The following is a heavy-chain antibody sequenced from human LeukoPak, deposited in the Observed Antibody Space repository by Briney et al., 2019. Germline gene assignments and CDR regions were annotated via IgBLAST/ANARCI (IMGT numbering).Heavy chain of an antibody. D-gene: IGHD2/OR15-2a*01. CDR3: AKVVAGNIDYYFDY. CDR2: ISGTGGST. CDR1: GSTFRNYA. Sequence: GGSLRLSCSASGSTFRNYAMSWVRQAPGQGLEWVAGISGTGGSTHYADSVKGRFTISRDNSKNTAYLQMRNLRVEHTAVYYCAKVVAGNIDYYFDYWGQGILVAVSS. V-gene: IGHV3-23*01. J-gene: IGHJ4*02.